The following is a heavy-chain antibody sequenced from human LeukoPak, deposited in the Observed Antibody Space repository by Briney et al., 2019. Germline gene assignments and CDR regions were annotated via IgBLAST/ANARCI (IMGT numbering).Heavy chain of an antibody. CDR3: ARDRINSGYEFDY. D-gene: IGHD5-12*01. CDR1: GFTFSSYG. Sequence: PGRSLRLSCAASGFTFSSYGMHWVRQAPGKGLEWVALISFDERNKYYADSVKGRFTISRDNSKNTLYLQMNSLRAEDTAVYYCARDRINSGYEFDYWGQGTLVTVSS. J-gene: IGHJ4*02. CDR2: ISFDERNK. V-gene: IGHV3-30*03.